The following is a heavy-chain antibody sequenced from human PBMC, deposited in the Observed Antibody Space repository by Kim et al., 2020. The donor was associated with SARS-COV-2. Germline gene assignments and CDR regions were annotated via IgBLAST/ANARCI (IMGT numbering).Heavy chain of an antibody. J-gene: IGHJ4*02. CDR2: IYYTGST. CDR3: ARDGDSNGPFDF. CDR1: GDSISTTYY. V-gene: IGHV4-39*07. D-gene: IGHD3-22*01. Sequence: SETLSLTCTVSGDSISTTYYWGWIRQPPGKGLEWIGSIYYTGSTHYNPSVKSRVTISLDTSKNQFSLKVNSVTAADTAVYYCARDGDSNGPFDFWGPGTLVTVSS.